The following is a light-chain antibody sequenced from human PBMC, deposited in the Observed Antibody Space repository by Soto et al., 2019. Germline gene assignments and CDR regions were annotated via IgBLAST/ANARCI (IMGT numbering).Light chain of an antibody. CDR1: QSVSSTY. Sequence: EIVVTQSPGTLSLSPGERATLSCRASQSVSSTYLAWYQQKAGQAPRLLIYGASSRATGIPDRFSGSGSGTDFTLTISRLEPEDFAVYYCQQYGSSPRRTFGQGTKVEIK. V-gene: IGKV3-20*01. CDR3: QQYGSSPRRT. J-gene: IGKJ1*01. CDR2: GAS.